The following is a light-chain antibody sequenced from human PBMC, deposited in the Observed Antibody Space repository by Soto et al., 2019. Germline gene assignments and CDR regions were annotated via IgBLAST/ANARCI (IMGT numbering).Light chain of an antibody. CDR1: QSINIW. CDR2: DAS. Sequence: DIQMTQSPSTLSASVGDRVTITCRASQSINIWLAWYQQKPGKAPKLLIYDASSLESGVPSRFSGSGSGTEFTLTISSLQPDDFATYYCQQYNSYSTFGQGTKVEIK. CDR3: QQYNSYST. V-gene: IGKV1-5*01. J-gene: IGKJ1*01.